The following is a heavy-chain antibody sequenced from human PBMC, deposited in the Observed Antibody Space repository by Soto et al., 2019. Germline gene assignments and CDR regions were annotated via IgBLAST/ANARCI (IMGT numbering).Heavy chain of an antibody. V-gene: IGHV4-4*02. Sequence: TLSLTCAVSSGSISSSNWWSWVRQPPGKGLEWIGEIYHSGSTNYNPSLKSRVTISVDKSKNQFSLKLSSVTAADTAVYYCARDSPELYCSSTICYGGYYYYYFMDVWGKGTTVTVSS. CDR1: SGSISSSNW. J-gene: IGHJ6*03. D-gene: IGHD2-2*01. CDR2: IYHSGST. CDR3: ARDSPELYCSSTICYGGYYYYYFMDV.